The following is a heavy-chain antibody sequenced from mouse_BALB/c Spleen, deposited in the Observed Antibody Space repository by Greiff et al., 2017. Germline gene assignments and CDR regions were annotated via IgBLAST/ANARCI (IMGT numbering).Heavy chain of an antibody. V-gene: IGHV5-6*01. Sequence: EVQLVESGGDLVKPGGSLKLSCAASGFTFSSYGMSWVRQTPDKRLEWVATISSGGSYTYYPDSVKGRFTISRDNAKNTLYLQMSSLKSEDTAMYYCARRGTSIHYYGYEAYWGQGTLVTVSA. D-gene: IGHD1-2*01. CDR3: ARRGTSIHYYGYEAY. CDR2: ISSGGSYT. J-gene: IGHJ3*01. CDR1: GFTFSSYG.